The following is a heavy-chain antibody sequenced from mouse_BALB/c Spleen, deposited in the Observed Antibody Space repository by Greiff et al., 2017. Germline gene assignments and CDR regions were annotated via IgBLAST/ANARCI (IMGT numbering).Heavy chain of an antibody. V-gene: IGHV1-14*01. CDR3: ARVYYYGSSYGYYFDY. CDR2: INPYNDGT. CDR1: GYTFTSYV. J-gene: IGHJ2*01. D-gene: IGHD1-1*01. Sequence: VQLQQSGPELVKPGASVKMSCKASGYTFTSYVMHWVKQKPGQGLEWIGYINPYNDGTKYNEKFKGKATLTSDKSSSTAYMELSSLTSEDSAVYYCARVYYYGSSYGYYFDYWGQGTTLTVSS.